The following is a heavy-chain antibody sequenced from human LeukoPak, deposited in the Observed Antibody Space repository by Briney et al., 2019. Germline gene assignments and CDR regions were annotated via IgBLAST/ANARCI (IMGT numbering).Heavy chain of an antibody. J-gene: IGHJ3*02. CDR3: ARDERVVEPAASLAFDI. Sequence: PGGSLRLSCAASGFTFSSYSMNWVRQAPGKGLEWVSSISNSSSYIYYADSVKGRFTISRDNAKNSLYLQMNSLRAEDTAVDYCARDERVVEPAASLAFDIWGQGTMVTVSS. CDR1: GFTFSSYS. CDR2: ISNSSSYI. D-gene: IGHD2-2*01. V-gene: IGHV3-21*01.